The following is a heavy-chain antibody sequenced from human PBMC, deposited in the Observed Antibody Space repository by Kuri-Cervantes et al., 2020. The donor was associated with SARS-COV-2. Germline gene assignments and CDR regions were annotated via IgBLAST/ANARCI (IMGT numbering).Heavy chain of an antibody. Sequence: GSLRLSCTVSGGSISSSSYYWGWIRQPPGKGLEWIGSIYYSGSTYYNPSLKSRVTISVDTSKHQFSLKLSSVTAADTAVYYCARTLASITGTYMDVWGKGTTVTVSS. CDR3: ARTLASITGTYMDV. CDR2: IYYSGST. V-gene: IGHV4-39*07. D-gene: IGHD1-7*01. J-gene: IGHJ6*03. CDR1: GGSISSSSYY.